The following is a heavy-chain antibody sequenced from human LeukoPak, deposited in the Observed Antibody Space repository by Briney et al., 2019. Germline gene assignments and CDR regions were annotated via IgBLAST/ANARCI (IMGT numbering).Heavy chain of an antibody. Sequence: SETLSLTCTVSGYSISSGYYWGWIRPPPGKGLEWIGTIFHSGIADYNPSLMSRVSISVDTSKNQFSLNLTSVTAADTAVYYCARRFGPWGQGVLVTVSS. D-gene: IGHD3-10*01. V-gene: IGHV4-38-2*02. CDR2: IFHSGIA. CDR3: ARRFGP. CDR1: GYSISSGYY. J-gene: IGHJ5*02.